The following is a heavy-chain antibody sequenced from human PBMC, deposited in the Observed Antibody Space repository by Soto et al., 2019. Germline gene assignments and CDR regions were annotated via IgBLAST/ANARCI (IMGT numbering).Heavy chain of an antibody. V-gene: IGHV1-18*01. CDR1: GYTFLNYN. CDR3: ARDITGATGDY. J-gene: IGHJ4*02. Sequence: QVQLVQSGPEVKEPGASVRVSCKASGYTFLNYNIFWVRQAPGQGLEWMGWISTSNGDTSYAQNFQGRVTMTTDTATSTDYVELRSLRYDDTAVYYCARDITGATGDYWGQVTLFTVSS. D-gene: IGHD1-26*01. CDR2: ISTSNGDT.